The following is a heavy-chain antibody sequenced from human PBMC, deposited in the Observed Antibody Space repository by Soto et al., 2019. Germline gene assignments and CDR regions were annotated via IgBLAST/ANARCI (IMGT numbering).Heavy chain of an antibody. CDR1: GYTFTGYY. Sequence: QVQLVQSGAEVKKPGASVKVSCKASGYTFTGYYMHWVRQAPGQGLEWMGWINPNSGGTNYAQKFQSRVTMTRDTSISTAYMELSRLRSDDTAVYYCARDRPAGSSGWYHHRGYYYYYGMDVWGQGTTVTVSS. CDR2: INPNSGGT. CDR3: ARDRPAGSSGWYHHRGYYYYYGMDV. D-gene: IGHD6-19*01. J-gene: IGHJ6*02. V-gene: IGHV1-2*02.